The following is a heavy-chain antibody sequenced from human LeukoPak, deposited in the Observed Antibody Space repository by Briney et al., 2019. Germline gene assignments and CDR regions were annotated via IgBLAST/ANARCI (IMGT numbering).Heavy chain of an antibody. CDR2: INPNTGGT. CDR3: ARVHATGYFSLDLGY. CDR1: GYTFTGYF. Sequence: ASVKVSCKASGYTFTGYFMHWVRQAPGQGLDWMGWINPNTGGTKYAQKFQGRVTMTRDTSIGTAYMELSTVTSDDAAVYFCARVHATGYFSLDLGYWGQGTLVTVSS. J-gene: IGHJ4*02. V-gene: IGHV1-2*02. D-gene: IGHD3-9*01.